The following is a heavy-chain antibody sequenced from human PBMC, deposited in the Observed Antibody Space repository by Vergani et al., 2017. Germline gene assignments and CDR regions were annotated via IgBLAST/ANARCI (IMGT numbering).Heavy chain of an antibody. CDR1: GFTFSNYG. D-gene: IGHD2-2*01. CDR3: RGDDIVVVPAAKEDY. V-gene: IGHV3-30*02. CDR2: IRYDGSNK. J-gene: IGHJ4*02. Sequence: QVQLVESGGGVVQPGGSLRLSCAASGFTFSNYGMHWVRQAPGKGLEWVAFIRYDGSNKYYADSVKGRFTISSDNSKNTLYLQMNSLRTEDTAVYYCRGDDIVVVPAAKEDYWGQGTLVTVSS.